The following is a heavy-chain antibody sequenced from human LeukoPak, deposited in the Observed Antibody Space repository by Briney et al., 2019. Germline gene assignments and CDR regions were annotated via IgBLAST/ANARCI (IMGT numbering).Heavy chain of an antibody. CDR3: ARGDGYNAFDH. V-gene: IGHV3-11*06. CDR1: GFTFSDYY. J-gene: IGHJ4*02. Sequence: RGSLRLSCAASGFTFSDYYMSWIRQAPGKGLEWVSCISGSGSYTNYADSVKGRFTISRDNAKNSLYLQMNSLRAEDTAVYYCARGDGYNAFDHWGQGTLVTVSS. D-gene: IGHD5-24*01. CDR2: ISGSGSYT.